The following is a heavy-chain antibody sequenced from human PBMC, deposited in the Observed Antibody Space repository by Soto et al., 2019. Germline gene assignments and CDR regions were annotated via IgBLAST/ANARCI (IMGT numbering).Heavy chain of an antibody. V-gene: IGHV2-26*02. D-gene: IGHD6-19*01. CDR2: IFSNVEK. Sequence: HVTLKESGPVLVKPTETLTLTCTVSGFSLASGKVGVTWIRQPPGKTLEWLAHIFSNVEKSYRTRLKDRLTISENTAKSQVVLSMTTVDPVDSATYYCAQFLFGRSVAGGYFYMDVWCKGTTVTVSS. J-gene: IGHJ6*03. CDR1: GFSLASGKVG. CDR3: AQFLFGRSVAGGYFYMDV.